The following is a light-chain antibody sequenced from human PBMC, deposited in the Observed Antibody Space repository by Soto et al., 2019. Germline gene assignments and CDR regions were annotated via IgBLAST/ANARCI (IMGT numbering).Light chain of an antibody. CDR2: AAS. V-gene: IGKV1-33*01. Sequence: DIQMTQSPSSLSASVGDRVTITCQANKDIKNYLNWYQQRPGKAPKLLIYAASILETGVPSRFSGSGSGTYFTFNISSLQPEDVATYYCQHYDDLPWAFGQGTKVAIK. CDR1: KDIKNY. J-gene: IGKJ1*01. CDR3: QHYDDLPWA.